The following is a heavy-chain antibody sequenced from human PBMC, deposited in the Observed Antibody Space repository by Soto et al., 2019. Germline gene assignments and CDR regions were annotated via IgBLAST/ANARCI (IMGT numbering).Heavy chain of an antibody. J-gene: IGHJ4*02. Sequence: PGGSLRLSCAASGFTFSSYAMGWVRQGPGKGLEWVAVVSIGGSTHYADSVRGRFTISRDNSKNTLSLQMNSLTAEDTAVYFCAKRRGAGGHFDYWGQGDLVTASS. D-gene: IGHD2-15*01. CDR1: GFTFSSYA. CDR3: AKRRGAGGHFDY. CDR2: VSIGGST. V-gene: IGHV3-23*01.